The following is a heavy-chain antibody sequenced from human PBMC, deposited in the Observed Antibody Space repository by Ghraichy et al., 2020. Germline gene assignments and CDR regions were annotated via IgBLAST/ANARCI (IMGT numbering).Heavy chain of an antibody. V-gene: IGHV4-39*01. CDR3: ARHLWTYYYYMDV. CDR2: IYYTGST. J-gene: IGHJ6*03. D-gene: IGHD1-1*01. Sequence: SETLSLTCTVSGGSISSSSYYWGWIRQPPGKGLEWIGSIYYTGSTYYNPSLKSRVTISVDTSKNQFSLKLSSVTAADTAVYYCARHLWTYYYYMDVWGKGTTVTVSS. CDR1: GGSISSSSYY.